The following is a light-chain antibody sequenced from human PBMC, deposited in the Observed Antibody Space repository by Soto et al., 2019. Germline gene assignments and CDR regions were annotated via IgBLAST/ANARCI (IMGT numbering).Light chain of an antibody. CDR1: QSXLYSSNNKNY. V-gene: IGKV4-1*01. CDR2: WAS. Sequence: DSVMTQTPDSLAVSLGERATINCKSSQSXLYSSNNKNYFAWYQQKPGQPPKLLIYWASTRESGVPDRFSGSGSGTDFTLTISSLQAEDVAVYYCQQYYSTPRTFGQGTKVDI. J-gene: IGKJ1*01. CDR3: QQYYSTPRT.